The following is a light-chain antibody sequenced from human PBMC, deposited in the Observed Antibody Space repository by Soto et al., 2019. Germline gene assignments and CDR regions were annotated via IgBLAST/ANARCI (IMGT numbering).Light chain of an antibody. V-gene: IGKV1-5*01. CDR1: QSISSW. J-gene: IGKJ1*01. CDR3: QQYNSYSWT. Sequence: DIQMTQSPSTLSASVGDRVTITCRASQSISSWLAWYQQKPGKAPKLLIYDASSLESGGPSRFSGSGSGTEFTLTMSSLQPDDFAAYYCQQYNSYSWTFGQGTKVETK. CDR2: DAS.